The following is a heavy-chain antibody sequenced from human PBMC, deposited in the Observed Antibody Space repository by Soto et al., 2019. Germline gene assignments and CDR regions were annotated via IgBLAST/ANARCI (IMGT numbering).Heavy chain of an antibody. J-gene: IGHJ4*02. D-gene: IGHD6-19*01. CDR1: GFTFSSYA. Sequence: GGSLRLSCAASGFTFSSYAMSWVRQAPGKGLEWVSAISGSGGSTYYADSVKGRFTISRDNSKNTLYLQMNSLRAEDTAVYYCAKDTDHSGWYILFDYWGQGTLVTVSS. CDR2: ISGSGGST. V-gene: IGHV3-23*01. CDR3: AKDTDHSGWYILFDY.